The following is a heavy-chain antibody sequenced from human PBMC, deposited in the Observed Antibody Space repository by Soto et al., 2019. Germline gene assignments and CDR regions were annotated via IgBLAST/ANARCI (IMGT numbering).Heavy chain of an antibody. CDR1: GGSISSHYSH. CDR2: IHHSRSI. D-gene: IGHD1-1*01. V-gene: IGHV4-30-4*08. Sequence: QVQLQQSGPGLVKPSQTLSLTCTVSGGSISSHYSHWTRIRQSPGKGLEWVGSIHHSRSILSNPSLQSLVTMSVDTSKNLVPLPLSSLTAADPAVYFCARDNGGGDGLDVRGQGTTVSVSS. J-gene: IGHJ6*02. CDR3: ARDNGGGDGLDV.